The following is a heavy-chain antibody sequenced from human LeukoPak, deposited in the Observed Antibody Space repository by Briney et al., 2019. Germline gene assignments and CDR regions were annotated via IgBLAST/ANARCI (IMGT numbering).Heavy chain of an antibody. J-gene: IGHJ4*02. CDR1: GFTVSSTY. Sequence: PGGSLRLSCAASGFTVSSTYMSWVRQAPGKGLEWVSVIYSGGSTFYADSVKGRFTISRDNSKNTLFLQMHSLRAEDTAVYYCARGAIFVGGVGAQDYWGQGTLVTVSS. CDR3: ARGAIFVGGVGAQDY. CDR2: IYSGGST. V-gene: IGHV3-53*01. D-gene: IGHD1-26*01.